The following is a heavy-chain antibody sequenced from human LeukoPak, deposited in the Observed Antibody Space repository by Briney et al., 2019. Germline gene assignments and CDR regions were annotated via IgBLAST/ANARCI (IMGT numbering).Heavy chain of an antibody. Sequence: PGGSLRLSCEASGFTFTTYSMTWVRQAPGKGLEWVSIISSGSSAIFSADALKGRFTISRDNAKNSLSLQMKSLRAEDTAVYYCARQRDSKALDIWGQGTMVTVSS. V-gene: IGHV3-21*01. D-gene: IGHD2/OR15-2a*01. J-gene: IGHJ3*02. CDR3: ARQRDSKALDI. CDR2: ISSGSSAI. CDR1: GFTFTTYS.